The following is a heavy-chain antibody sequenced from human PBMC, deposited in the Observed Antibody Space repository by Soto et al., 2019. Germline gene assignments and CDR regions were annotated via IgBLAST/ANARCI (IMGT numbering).Heavy chain of an antibody. Sequence: EVQLVESGGGLVQPGGSLRLSCAASGFTFSDHYMDWVRQAPGKGLEWVGRTRNKANSYTTEYAASVKGRFTISRDDSKNSLYLQMNSLKTEDTAVYYCARARYCSGGSCYDLFDYWGQGTLVTVSS. CDR1: GFTFSDHY. CDR2: TRNKANSYTT. CDR3: ARARYCSGGSCYDLFDY. D-gene: IGHD2-15*01. J-gene: IGHJ4*02. V-gene: IGHV3-72*01.